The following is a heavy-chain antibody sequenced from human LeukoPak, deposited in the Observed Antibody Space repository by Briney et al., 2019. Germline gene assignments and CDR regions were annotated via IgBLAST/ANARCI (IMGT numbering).Heavy chain of an antibody. D-gene: IGHD1-26*01. CDR1: GFKFDDYG. CDR3: AKGVGATYPYYFDY. V-gene: IGHV3-43D*03. J-gene: IGHJ4*02. CDR2: ISWDGDTT. Sequence: GGSLRLSCAASGFKFDDYGMHWVRQAPGKGLEWVSLISWDGDTTYYADSVKGRFTISGDNSKNSLDLQMNSLRAEDTALYYCAKGVGATYPYYFDYWGQGTLVTVSS.